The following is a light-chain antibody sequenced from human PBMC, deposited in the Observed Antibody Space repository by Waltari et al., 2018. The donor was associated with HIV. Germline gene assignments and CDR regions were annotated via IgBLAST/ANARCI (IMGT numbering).Light chain of an antibody. J-gene: IGLJ3*02. V-gene: IGLV2-11*01. CDR2: NVN. Sequence: QSALTQPRSVSGSPGQSVTFSCAGIKFGLSDYNSVSWYQQRPGQAPKLILYNVNERPAGVPTRCSGSKAANPASLPCSGLQAEEEATYFCCSYSGTYPWVFGGGTNLTV. CDR1: KFGLSDYNS. CDR3: CSYSGTYPWV.